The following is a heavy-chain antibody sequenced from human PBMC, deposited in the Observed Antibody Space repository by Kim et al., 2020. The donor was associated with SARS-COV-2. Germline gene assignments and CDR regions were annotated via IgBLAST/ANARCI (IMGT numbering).Heavy chain of an antibody. CDR2: T. J-gene: IGHJ4*02. Sequence: TYDADSVKGRFTISRDNSKNTLYLQMNSLRAEDTAVYYCALDYGDYIFDYWGQGTLVTVSS. D-gene: IGHD4-17*01. CDR3: ALDYGDYIFDY. V-gene: IGHV3-23*01.